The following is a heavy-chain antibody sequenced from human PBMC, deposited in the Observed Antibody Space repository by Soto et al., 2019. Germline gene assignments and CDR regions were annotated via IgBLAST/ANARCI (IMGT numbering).Heavy chain of an antibody. J-gene: IGHJ3*02. V-gene: IGHV1-69*02. Sequence: GASVKVSCKASGGTFSSYTISWVRQAPGQGLEWMGRIIPILGIANYAQKFQGRVTITADKSTSTAYMELSSLRSEDTAVYYCARGDTMVRGVIRPVTDAYDIRGQGTMVPVSS. CDR2: IIPILGIA. CDR3: ARGDTMVRGVIRPVTDAYDI. CDR1: GGTFSSYT. D-gene: IGHD3-10*01.